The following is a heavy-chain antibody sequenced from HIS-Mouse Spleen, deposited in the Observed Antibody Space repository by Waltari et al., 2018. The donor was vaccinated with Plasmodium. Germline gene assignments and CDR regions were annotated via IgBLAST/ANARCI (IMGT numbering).Heavy chain of an antibody. CDR3: AHRPDCSSTSCYGGFDY. D-gene: IGHD2-2*01. CDR1: GFSLSTSGVG. J-gene: IGHJ4*02. Sequence: QITLKESGPTLVKPTQTLTLTCTFSGFSLSTSGVGVGWIRQPPGKALEWLALIYWDDDKRYSPSLKISLTITKDPSKNQVVLTMTNMDPVDTATYYCAHRPDCSSTSCYGGFDYWGQGTLVTVSS. V-gene: IGHV2-5*02. CDR2: IYWDDDK.